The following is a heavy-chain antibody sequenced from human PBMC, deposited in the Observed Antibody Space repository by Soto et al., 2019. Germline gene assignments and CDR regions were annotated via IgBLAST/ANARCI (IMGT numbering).Heavy chain of an antibody. CDR1: GGTFSSYA. CDR2: IIPIFGTA. CDR3: AGSDYDFWSGLFDY. Sequence: SVKVSCKASGGTFSSYAISWVRQAPGQGLEWMGGIIPIFGTANYAQKFQGRVTITADESTSTAYMELSSLRSEDTAVYYCAGSDYDFWSGLFDYWGQGTLVTVSS. D-gene: IGHD3-3*01. J-gene: IGHJ4*02. V-gene: IGHV1-69*13.